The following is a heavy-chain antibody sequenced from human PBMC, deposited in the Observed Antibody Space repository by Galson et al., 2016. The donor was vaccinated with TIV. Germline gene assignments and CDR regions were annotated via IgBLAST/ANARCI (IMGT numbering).Heavy chain of an antibody. V-gene: IGHV4-38-2*01. CDR2: IFYSGST. CDR1: GYFIRSGYY. D-gene: IGHD6-19*01. CDR3: ARHSVSDSSGWLPSL. J-gene: IGHJ4*02. Sequence: LSLTCAVSGYFIRSGYYWGWIRQPPGKGLEWIGSIFYSGSTYYNVSLKSRVTISVDTSKNQFSLKLNSVTAADTAVYYCARHSVSDSSGWLPSLWGQGTLVTVSS.